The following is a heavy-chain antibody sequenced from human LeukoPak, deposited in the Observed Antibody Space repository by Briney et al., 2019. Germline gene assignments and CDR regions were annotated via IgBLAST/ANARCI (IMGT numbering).Heavy chain of an antibody. J-gene: IGHJ4*02. Sequence: ASVKVSCKASGYTFTGYYMHWVRQAPGQGLEWMGWINPNSGGTNYAQKFQGRVTMTRDTSISTAYMELSRLRSDDTAVYYCARDDPRGWYYFDYWGQGTLVTVSS. CDR3: ARDDPRGWYYFDY. CDR1: GYTFTGYY. D-gene: IGHD3-10*01. CDR2: INPNSGGT. V-gene: IGHV1-2*02.